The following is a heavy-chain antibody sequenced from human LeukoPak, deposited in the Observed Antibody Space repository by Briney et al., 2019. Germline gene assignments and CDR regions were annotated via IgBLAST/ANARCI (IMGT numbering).Heavy chain of an antibody. Sequence: TGGSLRLSCAASGFTFSSYSMNWVRQAPGKGLEWVSYISGRSSNIYYADSVKGRFTISRDISKNTLYLQMNSLRAEDTALFYCAKDPQMGAAADYWGQGTLVTVSS. D-gene: IGHD6-13*01. CDR1: GFTFSSYS. CDR3: AKDPQMGAAADY. CDR2: ISGRSSNI. V-gene: IGHV3-48*01. J-gene: IGHJ4*02.